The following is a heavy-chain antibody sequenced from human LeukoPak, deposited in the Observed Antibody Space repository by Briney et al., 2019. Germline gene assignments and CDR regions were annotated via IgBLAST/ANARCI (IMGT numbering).Heavy chain of an antibody. V-gene: IGHV3-23*01. Sequence: GGSLRLSCAASGFTFSNYAMTWVRQAPGKGLEWVSSISGSGGSTYYTDSVEGRFTISRDNSKNTLYLQMNTLRAEDTAVYYCARDVNYGHNRLDYWGQGTLVTVSS. D-gene: IGHD4-17*01. CDR1: GFTFSNYA. CDR2: ISGSGGST. CDR3: ARDVNYGHNRLDY. J-gene: IGHJ4*02.